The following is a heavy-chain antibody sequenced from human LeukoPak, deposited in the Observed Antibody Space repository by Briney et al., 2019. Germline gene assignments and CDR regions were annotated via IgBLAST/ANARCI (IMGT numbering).Heavy chain of an antibody. CDR1: GGSISSYY. D-gene: IGHD3-3*01. CDR2: IYYSGST. Sequence: SETLSLTCTVSGGSISSYYWSWIRQPPGKGLEWIGYIYYSGSTNYNPSLKSRVTISVDTSKNQFSLKLSSVTAADTAVYYCARGRGYYRDDAFDIWGQGTMVTVSS. V-gene: IGHV4-59*01. J-gene: IGHJ3*02. CDR3: ARGRGYYRDDAFDI.